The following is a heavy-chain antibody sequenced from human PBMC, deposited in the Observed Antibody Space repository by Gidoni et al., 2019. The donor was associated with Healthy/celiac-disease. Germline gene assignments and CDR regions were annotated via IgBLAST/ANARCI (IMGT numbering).Heavy chain of an antibody. CDR1: GFTFSSYA. D-gene: IGHD6-13*01. J-gene: IGHJ4*02. CDR3: ARDEGRSSSWLSY. Sequence: QVQLVESGGGVVQPGRSLRLSCAASGFTFSSYAMHWVRQAPGKGLEWVAVISYEGSNKYYADSVKGRFTISRDNSKNTLYLQMNSLRAEDTAVYYCARDEGRSSSWLSYWGQGTLVTVSS. CDR2: ISYEGSNK. V-gene: IGHV3-30-3*01.